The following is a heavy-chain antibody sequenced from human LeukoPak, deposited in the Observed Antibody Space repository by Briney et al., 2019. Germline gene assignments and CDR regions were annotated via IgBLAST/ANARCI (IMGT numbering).Heavy chain of an antibody. D-gene: IGHD3-16*01. Sequence: GGSLRLSCAASEFSVGSNYMTWVRQAPGKGLEWVSLIYSGGSTYYADSVKGRLTISRDNSKNTLYLQMNSLRAEDTAVYYCAKDSPGGGWFYFDYWGQGTLVTVSS. V-gene: IGHV3-66*01. J-gene: IGHJ4*02. CDR1: EFSVGSNY. CDR3: AKDSPGGGWFYFDY. CDR2: IYSGGST.